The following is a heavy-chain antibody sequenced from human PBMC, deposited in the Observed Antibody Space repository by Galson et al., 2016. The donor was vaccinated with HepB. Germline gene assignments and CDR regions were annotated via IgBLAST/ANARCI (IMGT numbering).Heavy chain of an antibody. J-gene: IGHJ1*01. Sequence: SLTCTVSGGSISNKNYYWGWIRQPPGKGLEWIGSIYYSGSTHFNPSLKSRVPISVDTSNNRFSLKVSSVTAPDTAVYYCARRVRSGSYYGAEYFQRWGQGTLVTVSS. CDR2: IYYSGST. D-gene: IGHD1-26*01. CDR1: GGSISNKNYY. CDR3: ARRVRSGSYYGAEYFQR. V-gene: IGHV4-39*01.